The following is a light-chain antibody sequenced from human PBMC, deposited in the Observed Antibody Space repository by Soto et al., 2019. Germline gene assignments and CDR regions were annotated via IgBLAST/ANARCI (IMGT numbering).Light chain of an antibody. CDR2: GAS. CDR3: QRYGSAPLT. J-gene: IGKJ2*01. Sequence: EIVLTQSPGTLSLSPGERATLSCRASQSVSSSFLAWYQQKPGQAPRLLIYGASSRATGIRDRFSGSGSGTDFTLTISRLEPEDFAVYYCQRYGSAPLTFGQGTKLGIK. V-gene: IGKV3-20*01. CDR1: QSVSSSF.